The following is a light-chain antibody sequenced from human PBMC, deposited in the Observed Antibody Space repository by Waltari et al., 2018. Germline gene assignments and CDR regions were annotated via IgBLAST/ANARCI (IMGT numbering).Light chain of an antibody. Sequence: QSALTQPASVSGSPGQSITISCTGTSRYVGRYNLVSWYQQHPGKAPKLMIYEVSKRPSGVSNRFSGSKSGNTASLTISGLQAEDEADYYCCSYAGSSTFYVFGTGTKVTVL. CDR3: CSYAGSSTFYV. CDR1: SRYVGRYNL. J-gene: IGLJ1*01. CDR2: EVS. V-gene: IGLV2-23*02.